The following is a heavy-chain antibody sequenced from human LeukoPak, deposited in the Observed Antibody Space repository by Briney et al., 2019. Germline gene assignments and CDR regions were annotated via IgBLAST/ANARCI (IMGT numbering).Heavy chain of an antibody. D-gene: IGHD1-26*01. J-gene: IGHJ4*02. CDR3: ASPYSGSFDY. V-gene: IGHV4-39*01. CDR2: IYYSGST. CDR1: GGSISSSSYY. Sequence: KASETLSLTCTVSGGSISSSSYYWGWIRQPPGKGLEWIGSIYYSGSTYYNLSLKSRVTISVDTSKNQFSLKLSSVTAADTAVYYCASPYSGSFDYWGQGTLVTVSS.